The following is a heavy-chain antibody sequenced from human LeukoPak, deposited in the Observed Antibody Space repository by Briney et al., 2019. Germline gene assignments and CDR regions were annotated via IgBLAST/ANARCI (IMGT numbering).Heavy chain of an antibody. J-gene: IGHJ4*02. CDR3: ARVRDRITMVRGVIMLDY. V-gene: IGHV1-2*02. CDR1: GYTFTGYY. CDR2: INPNSGGT. D-gene: IGHD3-10*01. Sequence: ASVKVSCKASGYTFTGYYMHWVRQAPGQGLEWMGWINPNSGGTNYAQKFQGRVTMTRDTSISTAYMGLSRLRSDDTAVYYCARVRDRITMVRGVIMLDYWGQGTLVTVPS.